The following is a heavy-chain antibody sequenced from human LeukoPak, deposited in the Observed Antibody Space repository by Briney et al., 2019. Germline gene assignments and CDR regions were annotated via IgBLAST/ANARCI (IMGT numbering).Heavy chain of an antibody. CDR3: AKDRVSRGWGPGYFQH. Sequence: PGRSLRLSCAASGFTFSSYDMHWVRQAPGKGLEGVADITYDGSNKDYAYSVKGRFTIARDNSKTSLYLQMNSLRAEETAVYYCAKDRVSRGWGPGYFQHWGEGTRVTVSS. J-gene: IGHJ1*01. CDR2: ITYDGSNK. V-gene: IGHV3-30*18. D-gene: IGHD6-19*01. CDR1: GFTFSSYD.